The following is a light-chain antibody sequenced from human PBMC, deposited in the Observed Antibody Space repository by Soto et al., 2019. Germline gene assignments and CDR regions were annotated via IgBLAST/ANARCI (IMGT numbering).Light chain of an antibody. V-gene: IGLV8-61*01. CDR2: STY. J-gene: IGLJ2*01. Sequence: QAVVTQDPSLSVSPGGTVTLTCGLTSGSVSTTYYPSWYQQTPGQAPRTLIYSTYTRSSGVPDRFSGSILGNKAALTITGAQTEDESDYYCALYMGSGISIFGGGTKLTVL. CDR1: SGSVSTTYY. CDR3: ALYMGSGISI.